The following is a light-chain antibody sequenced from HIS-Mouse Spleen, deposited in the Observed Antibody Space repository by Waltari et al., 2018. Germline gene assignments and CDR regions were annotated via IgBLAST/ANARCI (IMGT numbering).Light chain of an antibody. CDR2: DDS. V-gene: IGLV3-21*03. CDR1: NIGSKS. CDR3: QVWDSSSDHVV. J-gene: IGLJ2*01. Sequence: SYVLTQPPSVSVAPGKTARITCGGNNIGSKSVHWYQQEPGQAPVLVVYDDSDRPSGIPGRFSGSNSGNTATLTIRRVEAGDEADYYCQVWDSSSDHVVFGGGTKLTVL.